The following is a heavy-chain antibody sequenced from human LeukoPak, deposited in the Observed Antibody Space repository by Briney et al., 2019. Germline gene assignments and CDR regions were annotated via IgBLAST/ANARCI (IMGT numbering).Heavy chain of an antibody. CDR1: GASISSTSYY. J-gene: IGHJ6*03. CDR3: ARLGYCSGGSCYYYYYMDV. Sequence: PSDTLSLTCTVSGASISSTSYYWGWIRQPPGKGLEWIGCTYYRGTTYYNPSLKSRVTISVDTSNNQFSLQLSSVTAADTAVYYCARLGYCSGGSCYYYYYMDVWGKGTTVTVSS. CDR2: TYYRGTT. D-gene: IGHD2-15*01. V-gene: IGHV4-39*07.